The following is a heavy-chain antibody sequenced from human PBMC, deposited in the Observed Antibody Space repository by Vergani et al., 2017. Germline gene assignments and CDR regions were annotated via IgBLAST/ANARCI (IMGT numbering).Heavy chain of an antibody. Sequence: QVTLRESGPALVKPTQTLTLTCTFSGFSLSTSGMCVSWIRQPPGKALEWLARIDWDDDKYYSTSLKTRLTISKDTSKNQVVLTMTNTDPLDTATYYCAAYQLLYGWFDPWGQGSLVTVSS. CDR1: GFSLSTSGMC. V-gene: IGHV2-70*15. D-gene: IGHD2-2*02. J-gene: IGHJ5*02. CDR3: AAYQLLYGWFDP. CDR2: IDWDDDK.